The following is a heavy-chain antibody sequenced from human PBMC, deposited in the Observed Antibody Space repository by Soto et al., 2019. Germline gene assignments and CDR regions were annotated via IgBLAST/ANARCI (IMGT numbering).Heavy chain of an antibody. D-gene: IGHD1-26*01. Sequence: QVQLQQWGAGLLKPSETLSLTCAVYGGSFSGYYWSWIRQPPGKGLEWIGEINHSGSTNYNPSLKRRVTIAVDTSKNQFSLKLSSVTAADTAVYYCASFGGSIRYFDYWGQGTLVTVSS. V-gene: IGHV4-34*01. CDR3: ASFGGSIRYFDY. CDR1: GGSFSGYY. J-gene: IGHJ4*02. CDR2: INHSGST.